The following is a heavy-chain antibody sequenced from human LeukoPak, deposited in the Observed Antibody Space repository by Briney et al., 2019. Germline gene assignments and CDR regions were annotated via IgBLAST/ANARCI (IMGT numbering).Heavy chain of an antibody. CDR2: IYHSGST. V-gene: IGHV4-38-2*01. CDR3: ATLYCSSTSCYNAFDI. Sequence: PSETLSLTCAVSGYSLSSGYYWGWIRQPPGKGLEWIGRIYHSGSTYYNPSLKSRVSISVGTPKNQFSLKLSSVTAADTAVYYCATLYCSSTSCYNAFDIWGQGTMVTVSS. CDR1: GYSLSSGYY. D-gene: IGHD2-2*02. J-gene: IGHJ3*02.